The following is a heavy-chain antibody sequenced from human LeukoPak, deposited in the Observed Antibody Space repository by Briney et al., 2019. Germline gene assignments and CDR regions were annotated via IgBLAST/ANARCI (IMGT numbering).Heavy chain of an antibody. Sequence: KSSETLSLTCTVSGGSISSYYWSWIRQPPGKGLEWIGYIYYSGSTNYNPSLKSRVTISVDTSKNQFSLKLSSVTAADTAVYYCAGGYKYWYFDLWGRGTLVAVSS. J-gene: IGHJ2*01. D-gene: IGHD1-1*01. CDR2: IYYSGST. V-gene: IGHV4-59*08. CDR3: AGGYKYWYFDL. CDR1: GGSISSYY.